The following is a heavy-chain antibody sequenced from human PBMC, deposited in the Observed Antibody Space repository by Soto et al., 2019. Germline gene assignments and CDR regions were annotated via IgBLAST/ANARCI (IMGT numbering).Heavy chain of an antibody. Sequence: QVQLVESGGGVVQPGRSLRLSCAASGFTFSSYGMHWVRQAPGKGLEWVAVISYDGSNEYYGDSVKGRFTISRDNYKNTLYLQMNSLRAEDTAIYYCAKVVAVPGTYFQHWGQGTLVTVFS. V-gene: IGHV3-30*18. J-gene: IGHJ1*01. CDR3: AKVVAVPGTYFQH. CDR1: GFTFSSYG. D-gene: IGHD6-19*01. CDR2: ISYDGSNE.